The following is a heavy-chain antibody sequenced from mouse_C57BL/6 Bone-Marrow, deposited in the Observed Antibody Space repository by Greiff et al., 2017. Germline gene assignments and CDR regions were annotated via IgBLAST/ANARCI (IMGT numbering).Heavy chain of an antibody. Sequence: EVQLQQSGPELVKPGASVKISCKASGYTFTDYYMNWVKQSHGQSLEWIGDINPNNGGTSYNQKFKGKATLTVDKSSSPAYMELRSLTSEDSAVYYCADGNYDWFAYWGQGTLVTVSA. D-gene: IGHD2-1*01. CDR2: INPNNGGT. CDR1: GYTFTDYY. J-gene: IGHJ3*01. CDR3: ADGNYDWFAY. V-gene: IGHV1-26*01.